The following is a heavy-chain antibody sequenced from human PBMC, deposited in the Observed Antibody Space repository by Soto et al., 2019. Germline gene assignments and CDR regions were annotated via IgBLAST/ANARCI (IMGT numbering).Heavy chain of an antibody. D-gene: IGHD3-16*02. V-gene: IGHV3-11*01. CDR2: ISSSGSTI. CDR3: ARENDLGELSFPPHSIDY. Sequence: PGGSLRLSCAASGFTFSDYYMSWIRQAPGKGLEWVSYISSSGSTIYYADSVKGRFTISRDNAKNSLYLQMNSLRAEDTAVYYCARENDLGELSFPPHSIDYWGQGTLVTVSS. CDR1: GFTFSDYY. J-gene: IGHJ4*02.